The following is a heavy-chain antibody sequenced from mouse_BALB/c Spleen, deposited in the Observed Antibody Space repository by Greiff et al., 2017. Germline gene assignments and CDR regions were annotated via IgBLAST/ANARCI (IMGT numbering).Heavy chain of an antibody. CDR1: GFTFSSFG. Sequence: EVQGVESGGGLVQPGGSRKLSCAASGFTFSSFGMHWVRQAPEKGLEWVAYISSGSSTIYYADTVKGRFTISRDNPKNILFLQMTSLTSEDTAMYYCARNYYGSSYFDDWGQGTTLTVSS. J-gene: IGHJ2*01. D-gene: IGHD1-1*01. CDR3: ARNYYGSSYFDD. V-gene: IGHV5-17*02. CDR2: ISSGSSTI.